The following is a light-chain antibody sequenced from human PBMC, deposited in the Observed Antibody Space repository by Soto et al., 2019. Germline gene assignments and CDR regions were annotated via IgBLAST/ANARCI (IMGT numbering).Light chain of an antibody. J-gene: IGKJ4*01. CDR3: QQYNNWPLT. CDR2: SAS. V-gene: IGKV3D-15*01. Sequence: EIVMTQSPATLSVSPGERATLSCRASQRVGTVLAWYQQKPGQAPRLLIFSASTRAAGIPARFSGSGSGTEFTFTISSLQSEDFVVYYCQQYNNWPLTFGGGTKVEI. CDR1: QRVGTV.